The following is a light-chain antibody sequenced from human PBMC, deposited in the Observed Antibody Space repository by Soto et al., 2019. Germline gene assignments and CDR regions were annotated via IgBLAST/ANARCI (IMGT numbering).Light chain of an antibody. CDR2: VTS. Sequence: IVLTQSPATLSSFPGERVTLSCRASQTLSNRLAWYQHKPGQAPRLLIYVTSNRATGIPARFSGSGSGTDYTLTISSLEPEDSATYYCQHYNSYSEAFGQGTKVELK. CDR1: QTLSNR. CDR3: QHYNSYSEA. J-gene: IGKJ1*01. V-gene: IGKV3-11*01.